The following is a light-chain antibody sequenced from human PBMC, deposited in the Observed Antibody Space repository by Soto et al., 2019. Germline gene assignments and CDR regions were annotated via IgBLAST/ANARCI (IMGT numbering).Light chain of an antibody. Sequence: EIVLTQSPGTLSLSPGERATLSCRASQSINSRYLAWYQQKPGQAPRLLIYGASSRATGIPDRFIGSGSGTDFTLTISRLGPEDFAVYYCQQFGSSPGFTFGPGTIVDIK. J-gene: IGKJ3*01. CDR1: QSINSRY. V-gene: IGKV3-20*01. CDR2: GAS. CDR3: QQFGSSPGFT.